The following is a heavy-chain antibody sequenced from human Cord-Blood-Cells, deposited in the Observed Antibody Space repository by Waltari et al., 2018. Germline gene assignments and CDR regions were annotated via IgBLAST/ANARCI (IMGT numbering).Heavy chain of an antibody. V-gene: IGHV4-34*01. CDR3: ARGYRHRPREFVVVTAIPHAFDI. Sequence: QLQLQQWGAGLLKPSETLSRTCAVYGRSFSGYYWSGPRQPPGTGLERMGEIYHSGSTNYNPALKSRVPISVDTSKIQFSLKLGSVTAADTAVYYCARGYRHRPREFVVVTAIPHAFDIWGQGTMVTVSS. CDR2: IYHSGST. CDR1: GRSFSGYY. J-gene: IGHJ3*02. D-gene: IGHD2-21*02.